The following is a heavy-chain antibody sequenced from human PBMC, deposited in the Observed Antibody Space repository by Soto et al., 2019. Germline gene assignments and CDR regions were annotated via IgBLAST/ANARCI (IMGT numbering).Heavy chain of an antibody. J-gene: IGHJ2*01. CDR1: GYSFTIYG. CDR3: AREPGYCSGGSCYGYFDL. Sequence: ASVKVSCKASGYSFTIYGISWVRQAPGQGLEWMGWISAYNGNTNYAQKLQGRVTMTTDTSTSTAYMELRSLRSDDTAVYYCAREPGYCSGGSCYGYFDLWGRGTLVTVSS. CDR2: ISAYNGNT. D-gene: IGHD2-15*01. V-gene: IGHV1-18*01.